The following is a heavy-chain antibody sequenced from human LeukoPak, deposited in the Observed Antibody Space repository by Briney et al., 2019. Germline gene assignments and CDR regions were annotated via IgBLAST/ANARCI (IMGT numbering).Heavy chain of an antibody. V-gene: IGHV3-20*04. J-gene: IGHJ4*02. CDR3: ARENLADYYDSSGYFDY. Sequence: GGSLRLSCAASGFTFDDYGMSWARQAPGTGLEWVSGINWNGGSTGYADSVKGRFTISRDNAKNSLCLQMNSLRAEDTALYYCARENLADYYDSSGYFDYWGQGTPVTVSS. CDR2: INWNGGST. D-gene: IGHD3-22*01. CDR1: GFTFDDYG.